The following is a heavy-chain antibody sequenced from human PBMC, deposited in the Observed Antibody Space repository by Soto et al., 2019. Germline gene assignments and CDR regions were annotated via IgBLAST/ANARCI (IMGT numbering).Heavy chain of an antibody. J-gene: IGHJ5*02. CDR3: ASVGDYYGSGFDP. CDR2: IYYSGST. Sequence: SETLSLTCTVSGGSISSGGYYWSWIRQHPGKGLEWIGYIYYSGSTYYNPSLKSRVTISVDTSKNQFSLKLSSVTAADTAVYYCASVGDYYGSGFDPWGQGTLVTVSS. CDR1: GGSISSGGYY. V-gene: IGHV4-31*03. D-gene: IGHD3-10*01.